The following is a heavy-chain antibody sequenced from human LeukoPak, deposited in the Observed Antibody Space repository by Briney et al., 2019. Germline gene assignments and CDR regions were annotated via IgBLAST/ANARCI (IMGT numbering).Heavy chain of an antibody. V-gene: IGHV3-23*01. D-gene: IGHD6-13*01. Sequence: GGSLRLSCAASGFTFSSYAMSWVRQAPGKGLEWVSAISGSGGSTYYADSVKGRFTIPRDNSKNTLYLQMNSLRAEDTAVYYCAKGLSSSWGFDYWGQGTLVTVSS. CDR3: AKGLSSSWGFDY. J-gene: IGHJ4*02. CDR2: ISGSGGST. CDR1: GFTFSSYA.